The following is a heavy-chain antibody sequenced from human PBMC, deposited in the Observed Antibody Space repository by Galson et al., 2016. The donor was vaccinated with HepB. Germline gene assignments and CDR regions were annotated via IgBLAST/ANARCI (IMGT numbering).Heavy chain of an antibody. D-gene: IGHD5-12*01. V-gene: IGHV3-7*03. CDR3: VRGSGYIMDY. CDR1: GFTFSTYW. CDR2: IKQDGSEK. J-gene: IGHJ4*02. Sequence: SLRLSCAASGFTFSTYWMHWVRQAPGKGLEWVANIKQDGSEKYYVDSVKGRLTISRDNAKNSLYLQMNSLRAEDTAVYYCVRGSGYIMDYWGQGTLVTVSS.